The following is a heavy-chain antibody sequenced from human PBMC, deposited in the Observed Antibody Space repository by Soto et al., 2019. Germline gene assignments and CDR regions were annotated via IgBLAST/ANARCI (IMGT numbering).Heavy chain of an antibody. V-gene: IGHV4-59*08. J-gene: IGHJ4*02. CDR2: IYYSGST. D-gene: IGHD3-22*01. Sequence: SETLSLTCAVSGYSITSYDGGCFRQPPGKGLEWIGYIYYSGSTTYHPSLKSRATISVDTSKNQFSLNLTSVTAADTAVYYCARLGAYYQAFDQWGQGSLVTVS. CDR3: ARLGAYYQAFDQ. CDR1: GYSITSYD.